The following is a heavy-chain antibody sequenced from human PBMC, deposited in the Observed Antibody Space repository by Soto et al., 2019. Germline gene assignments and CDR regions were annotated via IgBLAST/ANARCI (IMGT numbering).Heavy chain of an antibody. CDR3: TTVAYGEYVSDY. CDR1: GFTLSSYA. D-gene: IGHD4-17*01. CDR2: IRSRIDGGTT. Sequence: PGGSLRLSCAASGFTLSSYAMSWVRQAPGKALEWVGRIRSRIDGGTTDYAAPVKGRFTISRDDSKNTLYLQMNSLKTEDTAVYYCTTVAYGEYVSDYWGRGTQVTVSS. V-gene: IGHV3-15*01. J-gene: IGHJ4*02.